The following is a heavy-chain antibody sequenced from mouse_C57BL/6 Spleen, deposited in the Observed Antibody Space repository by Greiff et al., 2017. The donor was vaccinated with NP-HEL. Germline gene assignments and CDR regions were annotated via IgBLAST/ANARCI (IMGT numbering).Heavy chain of an antibody. CDR1: GYTFTSYW. CDR3: AREDYRDYAMDY. Sequence: QVHVKQPGAELVKPGASVKLSCKASGYTFTSYWMHWVKQRPGQGLEWIGMIHPNSGSTNYNEKFKSKATLTVDKSSSTAYMQLSSLTSEDSAVYYCAREDYRDYAMDYWGQGTSVTVSS. V-gene: IGHV1-64*01. D-gene: IGHD2-14*01. J-gene: IGHJ4*01. CDR2: IHPNSGST.